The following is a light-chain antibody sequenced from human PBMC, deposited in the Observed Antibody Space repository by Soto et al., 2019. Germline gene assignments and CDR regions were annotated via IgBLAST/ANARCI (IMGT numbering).Light chain of an antibody. V-gene: IGLV1-44*01. J-gene: IGLJ3*02. CDR1: SSNIGSNT. CDR2: TNN. CDR3: AVWDDSLDGWV. Sequence: QSVLTQPPSASGTPGQRVTISCSGSSSNIGSNTVNWYQHLPGTAPKLLIYTNNLRPSGVPDRFSGSKSDTSASLAISWIQSEDEADYYCAVWDDSLDGWVFGGGTKLTVL.